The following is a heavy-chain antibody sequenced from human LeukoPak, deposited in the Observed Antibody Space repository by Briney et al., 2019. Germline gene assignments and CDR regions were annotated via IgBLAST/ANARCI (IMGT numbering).Heavy chain of an antibody. CDR3: ARGLYSSSLGSFWFDP. V-gene: IGHV4-59*01. Sequence: SETLSLTCTVSGGSISSYYWSWIRQPPGKGLEWIGYFYYSGSTNYNPSLKSRVTISVDTSKNQFSLKLSSVTAADTAVYYCARGLYSSSLGSFWFDPWGQGTLVTVSS. J-gene: IGHJ5*02. D-gene: IGHD6-6*01. CDR2: FYYSGST. CDR1: GGSISSYY.